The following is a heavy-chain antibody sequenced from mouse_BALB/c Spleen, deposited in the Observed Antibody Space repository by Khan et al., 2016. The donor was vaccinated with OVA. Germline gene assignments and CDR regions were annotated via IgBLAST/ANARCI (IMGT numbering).Heavy chain of an antibody. J-gene: IGHJ3*01. V-gene: IGHV1-53*01. CDR3: TRSGYGSFAY. CDR2: INPSNGDT. D-gene: IGHD2-2*01. CDR1: GYTFTSYY. Sequence: VQLQESGAELVKPGASVRLSCKASGYTFTSYYLYWVKQRPGQGLEWIGDINPSNGDTNFNEKFKSKSTLTVDKSSSTAYIHLNRLTSEDSAFYYCTRSGYGSFAYWGQGTLVTVSA.